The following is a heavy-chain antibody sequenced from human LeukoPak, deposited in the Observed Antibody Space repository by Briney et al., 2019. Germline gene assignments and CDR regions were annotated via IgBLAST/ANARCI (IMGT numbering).Heavy chain of an antibody. J-gene: IGHJ6*03. V-gene: IGHV1-69*05. CDR1: GGTFSSYA. Sequence: SVKVSCKASGGTFSSYAISWVRQAPGQGLEWMGGIIPIFGTANYAQKFQGRVTITTDESTSTAYMELSSLRSEHTAVYYCASSAAAGVYYYYYYMDVWGKGTTVTVSS. CDR2: IIPIFGTA. CDR3: ASSAAAGVYYYYYYMDV. D-gene: IGHD6-13*01.